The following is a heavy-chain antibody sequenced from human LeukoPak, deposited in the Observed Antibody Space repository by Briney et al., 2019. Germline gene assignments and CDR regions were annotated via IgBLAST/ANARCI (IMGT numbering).Heavy chain of an antibody. J-gene: IGHJ6*02. V-gene: IGHV3-23*01. Sequence: GGSLRLSCAASGFTFSSYAMSWVRQAPGKGLEWVSAISGSGGSTYYADSVKGRFTISRDNSKNTLYLQMNSLRAEDTAVYYCAKDPYGSGSRSYYYYGMDVWGQGTTVTVSS. D-gene: IGHD3-10*01. CDR3: AKDPYGSGSRSYYYYGMDV. CDR2: ISGSGGST. CDR1: GFTFSSYA.